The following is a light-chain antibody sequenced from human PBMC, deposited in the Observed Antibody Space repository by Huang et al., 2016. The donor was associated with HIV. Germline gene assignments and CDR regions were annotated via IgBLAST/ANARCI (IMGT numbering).Light chain of an antibody. Sequence: EIVMTQSPATLSVSPGERATLSCRASQSFSSNLAWYQQKPGQAPRLLIYGASTRATGIPARFSGSGSGTEFTVTISSLQSEDFAVYYCQQYNNWPPVFGGGTKVEIK. J-gene: IGKJ4*01. V-gene: IGKV3-15*01. CDR2: GAS. CDR3: QQYNNWPPV. CDR1: QSFSSN.